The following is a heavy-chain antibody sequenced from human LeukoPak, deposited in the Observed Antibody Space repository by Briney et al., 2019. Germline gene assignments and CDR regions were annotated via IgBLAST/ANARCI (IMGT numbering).Heavy chain of an antibody. J-gene: IGHJ3*02. Sequence: ALVKVSCKASGYTFTSYGISWVRQAPGQGLEWMGWISAYNGNTNYAQKLQDRVTMTTDTSTNTAYMELRSLRSDDTAVYYCARDHPTIFGVVILESNDAFDIWGQGTMVTVSS. V-gene: IGHV1-18*04. CDR3: ARDHPTIFGVVILESNDAFDI. CDR2: ISAYNGNT. D-gene: IGHD3-3*01. CDR1: GYTFTSYG.